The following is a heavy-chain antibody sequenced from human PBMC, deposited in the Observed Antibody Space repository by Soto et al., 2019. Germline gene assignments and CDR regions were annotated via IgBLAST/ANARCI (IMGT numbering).Heavy chain of an antibody. J-gene: IGHJ1*01. Sequence: QVQLQQWGAGLLKPSETLSLTCAVYGGSFSGYYWSWIRQPPGKGLEWIGEINHSGSTNYNPSLKSRFTISVDTSKNQFSLKLSSVTAADTAVYYCASAGLGYCSSTSCYREYFQHWGQGTLVTVSS. D-gene: IGHD2-2*01. CDR1: GGSFSGYY. V-gene: IGHV4-34*01. CDR2: INHSGST. CDR3: ASAGLGYCSSTSCYREYFQH.